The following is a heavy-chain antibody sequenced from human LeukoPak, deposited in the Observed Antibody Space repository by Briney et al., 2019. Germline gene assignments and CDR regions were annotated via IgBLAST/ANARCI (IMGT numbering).Heavy chain of an antibody. V-gene: IGHV1-2*02. CDR2: INPNSGGT. J-gene: IGHJ4*02. Sequence: ASVKVSCKASGYTFTGYYMHWVRQAPGQGLEWMGWINPNSGGTNYAQKFQGRVTMTRDTSISTAYMELSRLRADDTAVYYCARGYYDILTGSDRFDYWGQGTLVTVSS. CDR1: GYTFTGYY. D-gene: IGHD3-9*01. CDR3: ARGYYDILTGSDRFDY.